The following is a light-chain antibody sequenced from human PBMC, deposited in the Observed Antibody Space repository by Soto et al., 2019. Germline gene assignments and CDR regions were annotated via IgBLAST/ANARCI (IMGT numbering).Light chain of an antibody. J-gene: IGKJ3*01. CDR2: KAS. Sequence: DIQMTQSPSTLSASVGDRVTITCRASQSISSWLAWYQQKPGKAPKLLIYKASSLESGVPSRFSGSGSGTEFTLTISSLQPDDFATYFCPHYSGCPFTFGPGTKVDIK. CDR3: PHYSGCPFT. CDR1: QSISSW. V-gene: IGKV1-5*03.